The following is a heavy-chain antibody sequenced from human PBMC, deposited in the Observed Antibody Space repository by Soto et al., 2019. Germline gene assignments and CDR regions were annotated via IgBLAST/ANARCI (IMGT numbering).Heavy chain of an antibody. J-gene: IGHJ4*02. CDR3: GRFSSYGPSDY. D-gene: IGHD3-10*01. V-gene: IGHV1-18*01. CDR2: ISAYNGNT. CDR1: GYTFTGYA. Sequence: ASVKVSCKASGYTFTGYAISWVRQAPGQGLEWMGWISAYNGNTNYAQKLQGRVTMTTDTSTSTAYMALRSLRSDDTAVYYCGRFSSYGPSDYWGQGTLVTVSS.